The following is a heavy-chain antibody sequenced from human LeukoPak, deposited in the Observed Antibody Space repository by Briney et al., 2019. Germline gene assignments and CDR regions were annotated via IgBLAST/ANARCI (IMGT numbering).Heavy chain of an antibody. CDR2: INPNSGGT. CDR1: GYTFTGYY. Sequence: ASVKVSCKASGYTFTGYYIHWVRQAPGQGLEWMGWINPNSGGTNYAQKFQGRVTMTRDTSISTAYMELSRLRSDDTAVYYCARRYFDWLLPDYYYYYMDVWGKGTTVTVSS. J-gene: IGHJ6*03. CDR3: ARRYFDWLLPDYYYYYMDV. D-gene: IGHD3-9*01. V-gene: IGHV1-2*02.